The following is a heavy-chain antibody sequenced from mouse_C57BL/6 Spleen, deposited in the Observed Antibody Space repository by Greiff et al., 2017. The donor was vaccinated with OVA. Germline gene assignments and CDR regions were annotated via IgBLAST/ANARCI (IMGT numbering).Heavy chain of an antibody. D-gene: IGHD6-1*01. CDR1: GYTFTDYE. J-gene: IGHJ2*01. CDR3: TRRGAVPH. CDR2: IDPETGGT. Sequence: QVQLKESGAELVRPGASVTLSCKASGYTFTDYEMHWVKQTPVHGLEWIGAIDPETGGTAYNQKFKGKAILTADKSSSTAYMELRSLTSEDSAVYYGTRRGAVPHWGQGTTLTVSS. V-gene: IGHV1-15*01.